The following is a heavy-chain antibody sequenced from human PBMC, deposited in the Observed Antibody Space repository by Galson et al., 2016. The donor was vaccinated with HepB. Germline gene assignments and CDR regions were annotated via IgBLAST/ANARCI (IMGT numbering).Heavy chain of an antibody. CDR2: INSDGSST. CDR1: GFTFTDHY. V-gene: IGHV3-74*01. Sequence: SLRLSCAASGFTFTDHYVDWVRQAPGEGLVWVSRINSDGSSTSYADSVKGRFTISRDNAKNTVYLQMNSLRVEDTAVYYCAGYNYYAMDVWGQGTTVTVSS. CDR3: AGYNYYAMDV. J-gene: IGHJ6*02.